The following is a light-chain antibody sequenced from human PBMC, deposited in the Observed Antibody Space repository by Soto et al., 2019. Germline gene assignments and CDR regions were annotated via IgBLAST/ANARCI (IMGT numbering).Light chain of an antibody. CDR1: QSISSA. J-gene: IGKJ1*01. V-gene: IGKV1-5*03. Sequence: DIQMTQSPSTLSASVGDSVTITCRASQSISSALVWYQQKPGKAPNLLIYKASSLESGVPLRFSGSGSGTEFTLTISSLQPEDFATYYCQQHKSYPRTFGQGTKVEIK. CDR2: KAS. CDR3: QQHKSYPRT.